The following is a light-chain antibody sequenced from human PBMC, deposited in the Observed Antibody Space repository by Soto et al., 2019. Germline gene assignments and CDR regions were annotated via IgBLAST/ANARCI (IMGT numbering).Light chain of an antibody. CDR3: HKRQSWPRT. V-gene: IGKV3-11*01. J-gene: IGKJ1*01. CDR2: QTS. Sequence: EIVLTQSPATLSSFPGDRVTLSCRASQYINTRLAWYQHRHGQAPRLLIYQTSLRAAGIPARFSASGSGTDFTLTISHVQPEAFALYYSHKRQSWPRTFGQGTKVDIK. CDR1: QYINTR.